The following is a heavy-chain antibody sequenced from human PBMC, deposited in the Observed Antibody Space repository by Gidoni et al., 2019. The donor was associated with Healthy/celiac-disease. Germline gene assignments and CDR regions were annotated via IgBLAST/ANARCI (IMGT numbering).Heavy chain of an antibody. D-gene: IGHD3-10*01. V-gene: IGHV3-30*04. Sequence: QVQLVESGGGVVQPGRSLRLPCAASGFTLSSDAMHWVRQAPGKGLEWVAVISYDGSNKYYADSVKGRFTISRDNSKNTLYLQMNSLRAEDTAVYYCARVGQDYLGVYFDYWGQGTLVTVSS. CDR1: GFTLSSDA. CDR3: ARVGQDYLGVYFDY. J-gene: IGHJ4*02. CDR2: ISYDGSNK.